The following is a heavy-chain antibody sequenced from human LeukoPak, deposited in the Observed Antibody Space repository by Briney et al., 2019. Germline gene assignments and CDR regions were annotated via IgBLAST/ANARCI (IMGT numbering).Heavy chain of an antibody. D-gene: IGHD6-6*01. CDR3: ARDRLNEQQLVYKPAHYYYYYGMDV. CDR2: IWYDGSNK. J-gene: IGHJ6*02. Sequence: GRSLRLSCAASGFTSSSYGMHWVRQAPGKGLEWVAVIWYDGSNKYYADSVKGRFTISRDNSKNTLYLQMNSLRAEDTAVYYCARDRLNEQQLVYKPAHYYYYYGMDVWGQGTTVTVSS. V-gene: IGHV3-33*01. CDR1: GFTSSSYG.